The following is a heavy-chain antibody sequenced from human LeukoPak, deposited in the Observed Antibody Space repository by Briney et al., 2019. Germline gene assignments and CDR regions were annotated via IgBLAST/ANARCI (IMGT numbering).Heavy chain of an antibody. D-gene: IGHD1-20*01. Sequence: GGSLRLSCAASGFTFSSYWMSWVRQAPGKGLEWVAFIRYDGSNKYYADSVKGRFTISRDNAKNSLYLQMNSLRAEDTAVYYCARDLRQWYNWNGGAGAFVIWDQGTMVTVSS. CDR3: ARDLRQWYNWNGGAGAFVI. V-gene: IGHV3-30*02. J-gene: IGHJ3*02. CDR2: IRYDGSNK. CDR1: GFTFSSYW.